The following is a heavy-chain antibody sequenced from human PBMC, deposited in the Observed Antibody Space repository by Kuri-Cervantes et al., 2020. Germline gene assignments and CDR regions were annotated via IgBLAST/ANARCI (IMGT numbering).Heavy chain of an antibody. D-gene: IGHD5/OR15-5a*01. J-gene: IGHJ4*02. Sequence: GESLKISCAASGFTFSAYWMSWVRQAPGKGLEWVANIDQDGTEKDYVDSVKGRFTISRDNSKNTLYLQMNSLRAEDTAVYYCARERGSFYPSLDYWGQGTLVTVSS. V-gene: IGHV3-7*01. CDR3: ARERGSFYPSLDY. CDR2: IDQDGTEK. CDR1: GFTFSAYW.